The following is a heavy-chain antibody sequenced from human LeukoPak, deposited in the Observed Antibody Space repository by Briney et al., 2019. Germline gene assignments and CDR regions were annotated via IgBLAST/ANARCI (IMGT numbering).Heavy chain of an antibody. D-gene: IGHD3-22*01. V-gene: IGHV4-59*08. CDR3: ATFWAYYYHGNGDYPSDY. Sequence: KSSETLSLTCSVSGGSISSYYWSWIRQPPGKGLEWIGYIYYSGNSYYNPSLKSRLTISIDTSKNQFSLNLSSVTAADTAVYYCATFWAYYYHGNGDYPSDYWGQGTLVTVSS. CDR2: IYYSGNS. CDR1: GGSISSYY. J-gene: IGHJ4*02.